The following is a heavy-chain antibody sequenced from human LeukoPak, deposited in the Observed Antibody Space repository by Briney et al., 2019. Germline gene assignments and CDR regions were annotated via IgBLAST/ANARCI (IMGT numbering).Heavy chain of an antibody. D-gene: IGHD1-7*01. CDR1: GGSISSYY. V-gene: IGHV4-4*07. CDR2: IYTSGST. CDR3: ARAAVTGTTLGPADAFDI. Sequence: SETQSLTCTVSGGSISSYYWSWIRQPAGKGLEWIGRIYTSGSTNYNPSLKSRVTMSVDTSKNQFSLKLSSVTAADTAVYYCARAAVTGTTLGPADAFDIWGQGTMVTVSS. J-gene: IGHJ3*02.